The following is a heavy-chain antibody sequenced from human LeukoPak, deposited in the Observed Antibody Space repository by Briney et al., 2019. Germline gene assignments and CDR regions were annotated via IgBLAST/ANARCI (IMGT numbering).Heavy chain of an antibody. D-gene: IGHD1-26*01. CDR1: DASISSYS. CDR2: TYNIGSS. V-gene: IGHV4-59*08. Sequence: SETLSLTCTVSDASISSYSWSWIRQPPGKGLEWIGYTYNIGSSNYNPSLKSRVTISADTSKNQFSLKLNSVTAADTAVYYCARHSPSKVGFDYWGQGTLVAVSS. CDR3: ARHSPSKVGFDY. J-gene: IGHJ4*02.